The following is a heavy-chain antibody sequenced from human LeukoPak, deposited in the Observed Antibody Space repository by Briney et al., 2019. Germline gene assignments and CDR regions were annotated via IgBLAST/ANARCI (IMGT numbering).Heavy chain of an antibody. CDR3: AKYPPDAFDI. CDR2: ISWNSGSI. J-gene: IGHJ3*02. Sequence: GGSLRLSCAASGFTFDDYAMHWVRQAPGKGLEWVSGISWNSGSIGYADSVKGRFTISRDNSKNTLYLQMNSLRAEDTAVYYCAKYPPDAFDIWGQGTMVTVSS. V-gene: IGHV3-9*01. CDR1: GFTFDDYA.